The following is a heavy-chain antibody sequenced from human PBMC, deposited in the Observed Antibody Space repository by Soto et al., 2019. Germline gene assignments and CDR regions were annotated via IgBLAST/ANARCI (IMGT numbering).Heavy chain of an antibody. D-gene: IGHD6-19*01. CDR1: GFTFSSYA. V-gene: IGHV3-30-3*01. Sequence: QVQLVESGGGVVQPGRSLRLSCAASGFTFSSYAMHWVRQAPGKGLEWVAVISYDGSNKYYADSVKGRFTISRDNSKNTLYLQMNSLRAEDTAVYYCARVSSGWYDPIDYWGQGTLVTVSS. CDR3: ARVSSGWYDPIDY. CDR2: ISYDGSNK. J-gene: IGHJ4*02.